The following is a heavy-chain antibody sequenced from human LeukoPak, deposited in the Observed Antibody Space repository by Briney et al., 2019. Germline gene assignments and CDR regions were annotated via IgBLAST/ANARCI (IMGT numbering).Heavy chain of an antibody. J-gene: IGHJ4*02. V-gene: IGHV4-59*08. CDR2: LYDGGST. D-gene: IGHD4-17*01. Sequence: SETLSLTCTVSGGSLNNYYWSWVRQPPGKGLEWIGYLYDGGSTHYNPSLKSRVIISVDTSKNQFSLNLNSVTAADTAVYFCARHSWVNGYFDFWGQGTLVTVSS. CDR3: ARHSWVNGYFDF. CDR1: GGSLNNYY.